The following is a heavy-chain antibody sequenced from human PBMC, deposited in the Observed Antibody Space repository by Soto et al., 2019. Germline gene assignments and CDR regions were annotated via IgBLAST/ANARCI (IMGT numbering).Heavy chain of an antibody. Sequence: ASETLSLTCTVSVGSVSGYFWSWIRQAPGREPELIAYIHYTGSTYYNPSLKSRVTISIDTSRNQFSLKVRSVNAADTAVYYCAKVGRIAAAGTWFDPWGQG. CDR2: IHYTGST. CDR1: VGSVSGYF. J-gene: IGHJ5*02. V-gene: IGHV4-59*02. D-gene: IGHD6-13*01. CDR3: AKVGRIAAAGTWFDP.